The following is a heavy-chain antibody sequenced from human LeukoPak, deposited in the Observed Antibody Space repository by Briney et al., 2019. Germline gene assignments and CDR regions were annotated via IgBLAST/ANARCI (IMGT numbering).Heavy chain of an antibody. Sequence: ASVKVSCMASGYTFTSYYMHWVRQAPGQGLEWMGIINPSGGRTSYAQKFQGRVTMTRDMSTSTVYMELSSLRSEDTGVYYCASHGSGSYNWFDPWGQGTLVTVSS. D-gene: IGHD3-10*01. J-gene: IGHJ5*02. CDR3: ASHGSGSYNWFDP. CDR1: GYTFTSYY. CDR2: INPSGGRT. V-gene: IGHV1-46*01.